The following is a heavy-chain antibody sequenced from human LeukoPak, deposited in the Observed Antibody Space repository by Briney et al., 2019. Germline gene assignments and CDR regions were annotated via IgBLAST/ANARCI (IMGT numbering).Heavy chain of an antibody. CDR2: TIPISGTT. Sequence: SVKVSCKPSGGPFSSYAISWVRQAPGQGLEWMGGTIPISGTTHYAQKFQGRVSITADKSTSTAYMELSSLRSEDTAIFYCAINGGQWEQFDSWGQGTLVTVSS. CDR1: GGPFSSYA. V-gene: IGHV1-69*06. CDR3: AINGGQWEQFDS. J-gene: IGHJ4*02. D-gene: IGHD1-26*01.